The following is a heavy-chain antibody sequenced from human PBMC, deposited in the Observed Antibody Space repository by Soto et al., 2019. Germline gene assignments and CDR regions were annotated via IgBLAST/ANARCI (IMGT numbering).Heavy chain of an antibody. J-gene: IGHJ6*02. CDR2: TYYRSKWYN. CDR3: ARDRFHSSGWDHYYYYGMDV. CDR1: GDSVSSNSAA. Sequence: SQTRSLTCAISGDSVSSNSAAWNWIRQAPSRGLEWLGRTYYRSKWYNDYAVSVKSRITINPDTSKNQFSLQLNSVTPEDTAVYYCARDRFHSSGWDHYYYYGMDVWGQGTTVSVSS. V-gene: IGHV6-1*01. D-gene: IGHD6-19*01.